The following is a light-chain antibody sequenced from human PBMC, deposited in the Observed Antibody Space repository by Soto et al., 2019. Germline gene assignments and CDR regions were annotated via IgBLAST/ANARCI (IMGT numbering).Light chain of an antibody. V-gene: IGLV2-14*01. CDR2: EVR. Sequence: QSALAQPASVSGSPGQSITISCTGTSSDVGAYNYVSWYQQPPGKAPKLMIYEVRGRPSGVSNRFSGSKSGNTASLTISGLQAEDEGDYFCSSYGSTSARYVFGTGTKVTVL. CDR1: SSDVGAYNY. J-gene: IGLJ1*01. CDR3: SSYGSTSARYV.